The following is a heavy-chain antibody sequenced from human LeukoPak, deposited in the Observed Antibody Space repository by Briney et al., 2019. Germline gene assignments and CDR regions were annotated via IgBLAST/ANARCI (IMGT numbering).Heavy chain of an antibody. V-gene: IGHV3-48*04. Sequence: GGSLRLSCAASGFTFSSYSMNWVRQAPGKGLEWVSYISSSSSTIYYADSVKGRFTISRDNAKNSLYLQMNSLRAEDTAVYYCARDPTTLATYFDYWGQGTLVTVSS. CDR1: GFTFSSYS. CDR2: ISSSSSTI. J-gene: IGHJ4*02. CDR3: ARDPTTLATYFDY. D-gene: IGHD1-26*01.